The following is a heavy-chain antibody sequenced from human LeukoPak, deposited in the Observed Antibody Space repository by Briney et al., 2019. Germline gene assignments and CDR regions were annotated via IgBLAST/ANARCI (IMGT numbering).Heavy chain of an antibody. J-gene: IGHJ6*03. CDR3: ARSDSSGYCLHYYYYYMDV. CDR2: IKQEGSEK. Sequence: GGSLRLFCAASGFTFSSYWMSWVRQAPGKGVEWVANIKQEGSEKYYVDCVECRFTISRQNAKNSLYLQMTRLRAEDTAVYSCARSDSSGYCLHYYYYYMDVWGKGPRSPSP. V-gene: IGHV3-7*01. D-gene: IGHD3-22*01. CDR1: GFTFSSYW.